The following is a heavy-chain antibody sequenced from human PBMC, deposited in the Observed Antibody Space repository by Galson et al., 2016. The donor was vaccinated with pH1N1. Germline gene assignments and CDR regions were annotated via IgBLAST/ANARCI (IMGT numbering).Heavy chain of an antibody. CDR2: IRQDGSEK. CDR1: GFTFSSYW. V-gene: IGHV3-7*01. D-gene: IGHD1-26*01. CDR3: ARHKDDMGATLGGS. J-gene: IGHJ5*02. Sequence: SLRLSCATSGFTFSSYWMSWVRQAPGKGLEWVANIRQDGSEKHYVDSVKGRFTITRDNAKKSLYLQMNSLRAEDTAVYYCARHKDDMGATLGGSWGQGTLVTVSS.